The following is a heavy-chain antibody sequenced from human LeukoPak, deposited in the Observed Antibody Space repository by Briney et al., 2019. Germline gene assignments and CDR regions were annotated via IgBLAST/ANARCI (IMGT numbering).Heavy chain of an antibody. CDR3: ARGTYPLGMDV. D-gene: IGHD2-2*01. Sequence: ASVKVSCKAFGYTFTSNYMHWVRQAPGQGPEWMGVISPSGGSTTYAQKFQGRVTLTRDTSISTAYMELSSLRSEDTAVYYCARGTYPLGMDVWGKGTTVTISS. J-gene: IGHJ6*03. CDR1: GYTFTSNY. CDR2: ISPSGGST. V-gene: IGHV1-46*01.